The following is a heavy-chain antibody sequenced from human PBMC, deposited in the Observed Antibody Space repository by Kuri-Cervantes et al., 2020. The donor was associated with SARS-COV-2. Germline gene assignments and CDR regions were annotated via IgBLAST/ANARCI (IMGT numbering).Heavy chain of an antibody. CDR1: GYTFTSYA. Sequence: ASVKVSCKASGYTFTSYAMHWVRQAPGQGLEWMGWINPNSGGTNYAQKFQGRVTMTRDTSISTAYMELSRLRSDDTAVYYCAREVELTGDRGESNYFDYWGQGTLVTVSS. CDR2: INPNSGGT. D-gene: IGHD7-27*01. J-gene: IGHJ4*02. V-gene: IGHV1-2*02. CDR3: AREVELTGDRGESNYFDY.